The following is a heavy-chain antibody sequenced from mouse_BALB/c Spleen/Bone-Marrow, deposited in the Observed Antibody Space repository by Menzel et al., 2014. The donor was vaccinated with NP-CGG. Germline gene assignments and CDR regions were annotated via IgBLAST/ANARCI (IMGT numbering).Heavy chain of an antibody. D-gene: IGHD1-1*01. CDR3: ARIYYYGRDY. J-gene: IGHJ2*01. CDR2: INPSTGYT. V-gene: IGHV1-7*01. CDR1: GYTFTNYW. Sequence: QVQLKQSGAELAKPGASVKMSCKASGYTFTNYWMHWVKQRPGQGLEWIGYINPSTGYTEYNQKFKDKATMTADKSSSTAYIQLSSLTSADSAVYYCARIYYYGRDYWGQGTTLTVSS.